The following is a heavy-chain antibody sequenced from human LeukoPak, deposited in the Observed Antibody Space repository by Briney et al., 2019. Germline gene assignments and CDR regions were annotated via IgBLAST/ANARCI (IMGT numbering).Heavy chain of an antibody. CDR3: ARVVLGPGIAVAGPFDY. V-gene: IGHV3-23*01. CDR1: EFTFSSYG. Sequence: GGSLRLSCAASEFTFSSYGMSWVRQAPGKGLEWVSAISGSGGSTYYADSVKGRFTISRDNAKNSLYLQMNSLRAEDTAVYYCARVVLGPGIAVAGPFDYWGQGTLVTVSS. CDR2: ISGSGGST. D-gene: IGHD6-19*01. J-gene: IGHJ4*02.